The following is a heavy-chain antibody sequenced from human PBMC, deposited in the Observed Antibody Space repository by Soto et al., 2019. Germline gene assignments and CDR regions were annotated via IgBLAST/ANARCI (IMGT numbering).Heavy chain of an antibody. D-gene: IGHD3-9*01. Sequence: LRLSCAASGYALRDYSMNWVRQAPGKGLEWVSYTGTRRKYTFYADSVRGRFTISRDDARNSVYLHLNSLRDEDTAVYYCVRDRDWAFDIWGQGTMVTVSS. CDR3: VRDRDWAFDI. V-gene: IGHV3-48*02. CDR1: GYALRDYS. CDR2: TGTRRKYT. J-gene: IGHJ3*02.